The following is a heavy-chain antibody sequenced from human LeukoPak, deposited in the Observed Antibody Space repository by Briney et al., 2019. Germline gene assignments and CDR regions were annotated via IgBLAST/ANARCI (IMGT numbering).Heavy chain of an antibody. Sequence: MSSETLSLTCAVYGGSFSGYYWSWIRQPPGKGLEWIGEINHSGSTNYNPSLKSRVTISVDTSKNQFSLKLSSVTAADTAVYYCARHGGYSSSWRIFDYWGQGTLVTVSS. V-gene: IGHV4-34*01. CDR3: ARHGGYSSSWRIFDY. J-gene: IGHJ4*02. CDR2: INHSGST. D-gene: IGHD6-13*01. CDR1: GGSFSGYY.